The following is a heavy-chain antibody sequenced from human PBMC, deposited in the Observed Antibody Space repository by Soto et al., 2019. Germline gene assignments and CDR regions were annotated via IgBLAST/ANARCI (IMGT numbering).Heavy chain of an antibody. CDR2: IYYSGNT. D-gene: IGHD6-6*01. Sequence: SETLSLTCTVSGGSISSSSYYWGWIRQHPGKGLEWIGYIYYSGNTYYNPSLKSRVTISVDTSKNQFSLKLSSVTAADTAVYYCARDILAAKGDYWGQGTLVTVSS. CDR3: ARDILAAKGDY. V-gene: IGHV4-31*02. CDR1: GGSISSSSYY. J-gene: IGHJ4*02.